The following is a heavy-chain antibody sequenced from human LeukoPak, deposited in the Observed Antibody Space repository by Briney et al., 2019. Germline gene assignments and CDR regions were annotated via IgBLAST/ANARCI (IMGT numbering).Heavy chain of an antibody. V-gene: IGHV3-23*01. J-gene: IGHJ4*02. CDR2: ISGSGGST. Sequence: PGGSLRLSCAASGFTFSSYAMSWVRRAPGKGLEWVSAISGSGGSTYYADSVKGRFTISRDNSKNTLYLQMNSLRAEDTAVYYCAKESLYGVRGVIILPTYFDYWGQGTLVTVSS. CDR1: GFTFSSYA. D-gene: IGHD3-10*01. CDR3: AKESLYGVRGVIILPTYFDY.